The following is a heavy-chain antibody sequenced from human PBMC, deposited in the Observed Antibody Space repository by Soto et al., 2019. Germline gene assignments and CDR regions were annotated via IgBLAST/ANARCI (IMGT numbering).Heavy chain of an antibody. CDR2: IYYSGST. V-gene: IGHV4-30-4*08. Sequence: PSETLSLTCIVSGASISSGGYYWSWIRQHPEKGLEWIGYIYYSGSTYYNPSLKSRVTISVDTSKNQFSLKLSSVTAADTAVYYCARSVTMVRGTGGWFDPWGQGTLVTVSS. CDR1: GASISSGGYY. D-gene: IGHD3-10*01. J-gene: IGHJ5*02. CDR3: ARSVTMVRGTGGWFDP.